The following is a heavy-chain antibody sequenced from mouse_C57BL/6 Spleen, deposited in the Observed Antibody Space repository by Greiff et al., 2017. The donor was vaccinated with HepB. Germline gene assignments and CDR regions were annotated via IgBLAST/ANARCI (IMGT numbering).Heavy chain of an antibody. Sequence: QVQLQQSGPELVKPGASVKISCKASGYAFSSSWMNWVKQRPGKGLEWIGRIYPGDGDTNYNGKFKGKATLTADKSSSTAYMQLSSLTSEDSAVYFCAIIYYGYDRMDYWGQGTSVTVSS. V-gene: IGHV1-82*01. J-gene: IGHJ4*01. CDR1: GYAFSSSW. CDR3: AIIYYGYDRMDY. D-gene: IGHD2-2*01. CDR2: IYPGDGDT.